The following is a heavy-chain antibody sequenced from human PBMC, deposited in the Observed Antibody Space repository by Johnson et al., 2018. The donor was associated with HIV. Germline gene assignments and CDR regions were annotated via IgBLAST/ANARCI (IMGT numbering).Heavy chain of an antibody. V-gene: IGHV3-20*04. J-gene: IGHJ3*02. CDR2: INWNGGST. CDR1: GFTFDDYG. Sequence: MQLVESRGGVVRPGGSLRLSCAASGFTFDDYGMSWVRQAPGKGLEWVSGINWNGGSTGYADSVKGRFTISRDNAKNSLYLQMNSLKAEDTAFYYCARDRYSSSSGAFDIWGQGTMVTVSS. CDR3: ARDRYSSSSGAFDI. D-gene: IGHD6-6*01.